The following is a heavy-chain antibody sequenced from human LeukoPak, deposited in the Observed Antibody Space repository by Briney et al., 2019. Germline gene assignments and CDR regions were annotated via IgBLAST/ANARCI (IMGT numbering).Heavy chain of an antibody. CDR2: ISGSGGST. CDR1: GFTFGTYA. J-gene: IGHJ3*02. D-gene: IGHD1-26*01. V-gene: IGHV3-23*01. Sequence: GGSLRLSCAASGFTFGTYAMSWVRQAPGKGLEWISAISGSGGSTYYADSVKGRFTISRDNSKNTLYLQMNSLRAEDMAVYYCARIEWERLGRAFDIWGQGTMVTVSS. CDR3: ARIEWERLGRAFDI.